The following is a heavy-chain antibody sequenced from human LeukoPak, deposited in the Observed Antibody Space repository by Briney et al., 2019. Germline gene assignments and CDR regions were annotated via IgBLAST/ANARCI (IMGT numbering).Heavy chain of an antibody. CDR2: ISYDGSNK. CDR1: GFTFSDYG. Sequence: GRSLRLSCAASGFTFSDYGMHWVRQAPGKGLEWVAGISYDGSNKYYADSVKGRFTISRDNSKNTLYLQTNSLRAEDTALYYCAKAPGYCTTTSCSIDYWGQGTLVTVSS. CDR3: AKAPGYCTTTSCSIDY. V-gene: IGHV3-30*18. D-gene: IGHD2-2*01. J-gene: IGHJ4*02.